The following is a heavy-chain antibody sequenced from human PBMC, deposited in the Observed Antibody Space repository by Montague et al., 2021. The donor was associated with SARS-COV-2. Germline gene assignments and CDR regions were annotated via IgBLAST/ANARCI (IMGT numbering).Heavy chain of an antibody. V-gene: IGHV4-59*01. Sequence: SETLSLTCTVSGGSISNYYWSWIRQPPGRGLEWIGYMYYSWSTNYSPSLKIPVTISLDTSKNQFSLKLTSVTAADTAVSYCARGGGYYNYGLDVWGQGTTVTVSS. CDR1: GGSISNYY. CDR2: MYYSWST. J-gene: IGHJ6*02. CDR3: ARGGGYYNYGLDV. D-gene: IGHD3-22*01.